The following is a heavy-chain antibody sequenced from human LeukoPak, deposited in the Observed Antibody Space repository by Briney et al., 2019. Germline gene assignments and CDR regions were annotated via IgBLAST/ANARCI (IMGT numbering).Heavy chain of an antibody. J-gene: IGHJ4*02. V-gene: IGHV1-2*06. D-gene: IGHD3-10*01. Sequence: ASVKVSCKTSGYTFTDYYLHWVRQAPGQGLEWVGRINPNSGDTNYAQNFQGRVTMTSDTSINTAYMELSRLTYDDTALYYCARDWTSGSQNYWGQGTLVTVSS. CDR1: GYTFTDYY. CDR3: ARDWTSGSQNY. CDR2: INPNSGDT.